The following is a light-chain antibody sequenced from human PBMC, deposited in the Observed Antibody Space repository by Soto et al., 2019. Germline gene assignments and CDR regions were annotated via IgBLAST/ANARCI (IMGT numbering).Light chain of an antibody. V-gene: IGKV3-20*01. CDR1: QSVSTS. J-gene: IGKJ1*01. Sequence: EIVLTQSPGTLSLSPGERATLSCRASQSVSTSLAWYQQKPGQAPRLLIYGASSRATGIPDRLSGSGSGTGFTLTISRLEPEDFAVYYCQQYGSSSWTFGQGTKVDIK. CDR2: GAS. CDR3: QQYGSSSWT.